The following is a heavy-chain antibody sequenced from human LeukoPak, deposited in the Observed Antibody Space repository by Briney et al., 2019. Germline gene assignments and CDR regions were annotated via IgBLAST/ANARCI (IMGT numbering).Heavy chain of an antibody. CDR2: ISWNSGSI. CDR3: AEGPHEWELPYYFDY. J-gene: IGHJ4*02. Sequence: GGSLRLSCAASGFTFDDYAMHWVRQAPGKGLEWVSGISWNSGSIGYADSVKGRFTISRDNAKNSLYLQMNSLRAEDTALYYCAEGPHEWELPYYFDYWGQGTLVTVSS. V-gene: IGHV3-9*01. CDR1: GFTFDDYA. D-gene: IGHD1-26*01.